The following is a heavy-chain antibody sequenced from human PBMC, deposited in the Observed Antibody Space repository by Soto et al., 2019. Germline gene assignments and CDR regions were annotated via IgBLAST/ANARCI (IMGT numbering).Heavy chain of an antibody. J-gene: IGHJ3*02. D-gene: IGHD1-1*01. Sequence: RGESLKISCQGSGYSFTNFWIGWVRQMPGKGLEWMGIIYPGDSDTRYSPTFQGQVFISADKSISTAYLQWNSLKASDTAMYYCAKVEVGAFGIWGQGTMVTVSS. CDR1: GYSFTNFW. CDR2: IYPGDSDT. CDR3: AKVEVGAFGI. V-gene: IGHV5-51*01.